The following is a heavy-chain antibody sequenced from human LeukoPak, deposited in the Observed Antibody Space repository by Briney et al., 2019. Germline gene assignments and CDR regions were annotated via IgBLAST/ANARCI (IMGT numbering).Heavy chain of an antibody. V-gene: IGHV6-1*01. J-gene: IGHJ4*02. D-gene: IGHD6-6*01. CDR1: GDSVSSNSAA. CDR3: TRTRGPSSSSDFDY. CDR2: TYYRSKWSN. Sequence: SQILSLTCAISGDSVSSNSAAWNWIRQSPSRGLEWLGRTYYRSKWSNDYAVSVRGRITINPDTSKNQFSLQLNSVTPEDTAVYYCTRTRGPSSSSDFDYWGLGTLVTVSS.